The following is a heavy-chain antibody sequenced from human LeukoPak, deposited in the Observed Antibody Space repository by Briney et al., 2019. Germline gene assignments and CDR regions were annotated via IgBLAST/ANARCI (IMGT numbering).Heavy chain of an antibody. Sequence: ASVKVSCKASGYTFTSYGISWVRQAPEQGLEWMGWISAYNGNTNYEQKLQGRVTMTADTSTSTAYMELRSLRSDDTAVYYCARDNPRGSYYVDYWGQGTLVTVSS. CDR2: ISAYNGNT. CDR3: ARDNPRGSYYVDY. CDR1: GYTFTSYG. J-gene: IGHJ4*02. D-gene: IGHD3-16*01. V-gene: IGHV1-18*01.